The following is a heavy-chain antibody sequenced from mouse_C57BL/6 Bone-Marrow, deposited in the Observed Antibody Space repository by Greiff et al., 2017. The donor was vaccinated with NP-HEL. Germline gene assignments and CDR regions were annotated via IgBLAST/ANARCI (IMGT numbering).Heavy chain of an antibody. J-gene: IGHJ3*01. CDR2: IYPRDGST. CDR1: GYTFTSYD. Sequence: QVQLQQSGPELVKPGASVKLSCKASGYTFTSYDINWVKQRPGQGLEWIGWIYPRDGSTKYNEKFKGKATLTVDTSSSTAYVELHSLTSEDSAVYFCAKGYYLAWFAYWGQGTLVTVSA. CDR3: AKGYYLAWFAY. D-gene: IGHD2-3*01. V-gene: IGHV1-85*01.